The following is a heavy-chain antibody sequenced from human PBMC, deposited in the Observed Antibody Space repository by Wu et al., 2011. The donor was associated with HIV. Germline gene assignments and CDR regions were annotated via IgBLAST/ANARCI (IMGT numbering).Heavy chain of an antibody. J-gene: IGHJ3*01. CDR2: IRAYNGDT. D-gene: IGHD4-11*01. Sequence: QVQLVQSGAEVKKPGASVKVSCKASGYTFNTHGISWVRQAPGQGLEWMGWIRAYNGDTNYAQKFQGRVTMTTDTFTSTAYMELGSLRSDDTAVYYCARDLHHYSNYPQSFDFWGQGTMVTVSS. CDR1: GYTFNTHG. V-gene: IGHV1-18*01. CDR3: ARDLHHYSNYPQSFDF.